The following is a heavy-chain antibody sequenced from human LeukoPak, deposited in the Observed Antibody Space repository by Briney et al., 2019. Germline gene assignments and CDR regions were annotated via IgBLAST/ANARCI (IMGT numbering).Heavy chain of an antibody. V-gene: IGHV3-48*01. J-gene: IGHJ4*02. CDR2: ISSSSSTI. CDR1: GFTFSSYS. CDR3: ARDSSGWLH. Sequence: PGGSLRLSCAASGFTFSSYSMNWVRQAPGKGLEGVSYISSSSSTIYYADSVKGRFTISRDNSKNTLYLQMNSLRAEDTAVYYCARDSSGWLHWGQGTLVTVSS. D-gene: IGHD6-19*01.